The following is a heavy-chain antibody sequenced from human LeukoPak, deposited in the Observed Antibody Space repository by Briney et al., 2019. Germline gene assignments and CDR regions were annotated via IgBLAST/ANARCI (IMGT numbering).Heavy chain of an antibody. V-gene: IGHV3-7*04. J-gene: IGHJ4*02. CDR2: IRQDGSVN. CDR1: GFTFSSYW. CDR3: ARGCGSASCPYFLDN. D-gene: IGHD2-2*01. Sequence: PGGSLRLSCEASGFTFSSYWMSWVRQAPGKGLEWVATIRQDGSVNHCVDSVKGRFTVSRDNAWNSLYLQMDSLRAEDTAVYYCARGCGSASCPYFLDNWGQGTLVTVSS.